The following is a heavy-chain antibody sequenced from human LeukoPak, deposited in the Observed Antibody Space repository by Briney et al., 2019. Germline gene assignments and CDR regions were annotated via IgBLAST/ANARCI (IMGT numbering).Heavy chain of an antibody. CDR1: VFILSSYE. D-gene: IGHD3-16*01. V-gene: IGHV3-48*03. Sequence: GGSLRLSCAASVFILSSYEMKCVRQAPGKGLEWVSYISESGSTIYYADSVKGRFTISRDNTKNSLSLQMTSLRAEDTAVYYCAIHLGIRTPPWGYWGQGTLVTVSS. J-gene: IGHJ4*02. CDR2: ISESGSTI. CDR3: AIHLGIRTPPWGY.